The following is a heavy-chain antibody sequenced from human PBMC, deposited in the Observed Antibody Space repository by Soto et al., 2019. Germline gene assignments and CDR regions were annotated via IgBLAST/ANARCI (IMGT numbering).Heavy chain of an antibody. J-gene: IGHJ6*02. D-gene: IGHD1-26*01. Sequence: QVQLVESGGGVVQPGRSLRLSCVASGFAFDDYGMHWVRQAPGKGLEWVAVISKDGTNNNYADSMQGRLTISRENSKNTVFLQVNSLRGEDTAVYYCAKGVGVTPPYYYGMDVWGQGTTVTVSS. V-gene: IGHV3-30*18. CDR3: AKGVGVTPPYYYGMDV. CDR1: GFAFDDYG. CDR2: ISKDGTNN.